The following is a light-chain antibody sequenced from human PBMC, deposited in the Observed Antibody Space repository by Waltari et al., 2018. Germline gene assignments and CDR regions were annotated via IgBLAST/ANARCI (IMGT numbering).Light chain of an antibody. CDR1: QSVSSN. CDR3: QQYNNWYT. J-gene: IGKJ2*01. V-gene: IGKV3-15*01. Sequence: EIVMTQSPATLSVSPGERATLSCRASQSVSSNLAWYQQKPGQAPRLLIYGASTRPTGTPARFSGSGSGKEFTLTISSLQSEDFAVYYCQQYNNWYTFGQGTKLEIK. CDR2: GAS.